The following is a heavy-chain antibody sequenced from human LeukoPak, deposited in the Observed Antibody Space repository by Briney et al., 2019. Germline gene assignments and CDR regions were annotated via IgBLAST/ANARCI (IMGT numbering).Heavy chain of an antibody. D-gene: IGHD3-22*01. J-gene: IGHJ4*02. CDR3: AKDPRHSGYFSSSWYFDY. V-gene: IGHV3-30*02. CDR2: IRYDGSNK. CDR1: GFTFSSYG. Sequence: PGGSLRLSCAASGFTFSSYGMHWVRQAPGKGLEWVAFIRYDGSNKYYADSVKGRFTIPRDNSKNTLYLQMNSLRAEDTAVYYCAKDPRHSGYFSSSWYFDYWGQGTLVTVSS.